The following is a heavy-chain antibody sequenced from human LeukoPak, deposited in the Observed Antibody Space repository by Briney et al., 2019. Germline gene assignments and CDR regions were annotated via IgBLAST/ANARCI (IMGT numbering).Heavy chain of an antibody. CDR2: INHSGST. CDR1: GGSFSGYY. Sequence: PSETLSLTCAVYGGSFSGYYWSWIRQPPGKGLEWIGEINHSGSTNYNPSLKSRVTISVDTSKNQFSLKLSSVTAADTAVYYCARILRGYSYGLQKKYYYYYYTDVWGKGTTVTVSS. V-gene: IGHV4-34*01. D-gene: IGHD5-18*01. CDR3: ARILRGYSYGLQKKYYYYYYTDV. J-gene: IGHJ6*03.